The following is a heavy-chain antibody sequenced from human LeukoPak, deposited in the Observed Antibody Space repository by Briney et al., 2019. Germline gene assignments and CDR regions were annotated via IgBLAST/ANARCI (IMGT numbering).Heavy chain of an antibody. Sequence: PGGSLRLSCAASGFTFSSYAMHGVRQAPGKGLERVAVISYDGSNKYYADSVKGRFTISRDNAKNSLYLQMNSLRAEDTAVYYCARDTVTHDAFDIWGQGTMVTVSS. CDR1: GFTFSSYA. D-gene: IGHD4-11*01. V-gene: IGHV3-30-3*01. CDR3: ARDTVTHDAFDI. CDR2: ISYDGSNK. J-gene: IGHJ3*02.